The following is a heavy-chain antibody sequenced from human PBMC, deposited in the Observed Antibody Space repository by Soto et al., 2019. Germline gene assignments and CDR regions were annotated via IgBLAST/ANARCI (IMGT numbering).Heavy chain of an antibody. CDR3: GKCGGEIVVVVAATLRGAFDI. CDR2: ISGSGGST. D-gene: IGHD2-15*01. CDR1: GFTFSSYA. Sequence: GGSLRLSCAASGFTFSSYAMSWVRQAPGKGLEWVSAISGSGGSTYYADSVKGRFTISRDNSKNTLYLQMNSLRAEDTAVSYCGKCGGEIVVVVAATLRGAFDIWGKGTMVTVSS. J-gene: IGHJ3*02. V-gene: IGHV3-23*01.